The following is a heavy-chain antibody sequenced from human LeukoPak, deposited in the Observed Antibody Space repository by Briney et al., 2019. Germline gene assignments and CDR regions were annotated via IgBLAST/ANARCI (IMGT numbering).Heavy chain of an antibody. J-gene: IGHJ6*03. Sequence: ASVKVSRKASGYTFTGYYIHWVRQAPGRGLEYMGWINPNSGGTNYAQKFQGRVTMTRDTSISTAYMELSRLGSDDTAVYYCARDLYQWLPSTRPRDYYYYMDVWGEGTTVTVSS. D-gene: IGHD6-19*01. CDR1: GYTFTGYY. CDR3: ARDLYQWLPSTRPRDYYYYMDV. V-gene: IGHV1-2*02. CDR2: INPNSGGT.